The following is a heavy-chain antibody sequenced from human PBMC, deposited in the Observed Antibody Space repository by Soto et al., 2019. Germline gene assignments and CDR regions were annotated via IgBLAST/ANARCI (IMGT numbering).Heavy chain of an antibody. CDR1: VGSISSYY. CDR2: IYYSGST. CDR3: ARDRVAVAGDYYYYGMDV. D-gene: IGHD6-19*01. V-gene: IGHV4-59*01. Sequence: SETLSLTCTVSVGSISSYYWSWIRQPPGKGLEWIGYIYYSGSTNYNPSLKSRVTISVDTSKNQFSLKLSSVTAADTAVYYCARDRVAVAGDYYYYGMDVWGQGTTVTVSS. J-gene: IGHJ6*02.